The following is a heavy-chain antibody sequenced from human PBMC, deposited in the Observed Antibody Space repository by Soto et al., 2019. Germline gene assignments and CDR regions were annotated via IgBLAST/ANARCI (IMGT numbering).Heavy chain of an antibody. CDR1: GGSISSGGYY. Sequence: SETLSLTCTVSGGSISSGGYYWSWIRHHPGKGLEWIGYIYYSGSTYYNPSLKSRVTISVDTSKNQFSLKLSSVTAADTAVYYCARYYYYDSSGYYLNWFDPWGQGTLVTVSS. J-gene: IGHJ5*02. CDR2: IYYSGST. D-gene: IGHD3-22*01. V-gene: IGHV4-31*03. CDR3: ARYYYYDSSGYYLNWFDP.